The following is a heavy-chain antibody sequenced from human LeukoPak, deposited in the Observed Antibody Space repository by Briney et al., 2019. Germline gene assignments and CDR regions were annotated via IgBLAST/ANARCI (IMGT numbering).Heavy chain of an antibody. CDR1: GGTFSSYA. D-gene: IGHD3-9*01. CDR3: ARDPSPAGRYFDWPPLDAFDI. Sequence: SVKVSCKASGGTFSSYAISWVRQAPGQGLEWMGGIIPIFGTANYAQKFQGRVTITADKSTSTAYMELSSLRSEDTAVYYCARDPSPAGRYFDWPPLDAFDIWGQGTMVTVSS. CDR2: IIPIFGTA. J-gene: IGHJ3*02. V-gene: IGHV1-69*06.